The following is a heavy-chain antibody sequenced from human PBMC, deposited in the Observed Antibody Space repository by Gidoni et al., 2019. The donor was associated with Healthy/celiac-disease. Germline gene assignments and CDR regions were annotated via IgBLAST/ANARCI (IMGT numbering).Heavy chain of an antibody. Sequence: QVQLQESGPGLVKPSETLSLTCTVSGGSISSYYWSWIRQPPGKGLEWIGYIYYSGSTNYNPSLKSRVTISVDTSKNQFSLKLSSVTAADTAVYYCARGSDYYDSSGYYLYYFDYWGQGTLVTVSS. D-gene: IGHD3-22*01. CDR3: ARGSDYYDSSGYYLYYFDY. CDR2: IYYSGST. J-gene: IGHJ4*02. CDR1: GGSISSYY. V-gene: IGHV4-59*01.